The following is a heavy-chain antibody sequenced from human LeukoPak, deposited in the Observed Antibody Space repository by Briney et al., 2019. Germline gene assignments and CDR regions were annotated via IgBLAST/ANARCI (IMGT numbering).Heavy chain of an antibody. D-gene: IGHD6-19*01. CDR1: GFTFSSYA. V-gene: IGHV3-30-3*01. J-gene: IGHJ4*02. CDR3: AKDSSGWSSQYFDY. CDR2: ISYDGSNK. Sequence: PGRSLRLSCAASGFTFSSYAMHWVRQAPGKGLEWVAVISYDGSNKYYADSVKGRFTISRDNSKNTLYLQMNSLRAEDTAVYYCAKDSSGWSSQYFDYWGQGTLVTVSS.